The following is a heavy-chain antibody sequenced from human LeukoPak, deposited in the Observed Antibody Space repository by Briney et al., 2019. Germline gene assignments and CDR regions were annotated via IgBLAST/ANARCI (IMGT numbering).Heavy chain of an antibody. J-gene: IGHJ4*02. Sequence: LASFSYISISGTTIYYAASVKGRFPISRDNAKNSLYLQMNSLRAEDTAVYYCASPRAADDYWGQGTLLTVSS. D-gene: IGHD3-10*01. CDR2: ISISGTTI. CDR3: ASPRAADDY. V-gene: IGHV3-48*03.